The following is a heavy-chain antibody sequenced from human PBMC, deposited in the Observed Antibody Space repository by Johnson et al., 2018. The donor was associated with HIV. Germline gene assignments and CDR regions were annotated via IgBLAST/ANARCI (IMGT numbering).Heavy chain of an antibody. CDR3: AKSTQANIFRESGPYGAFDV. J-gene: IGHJ3*01. CDR2: ISWNSRSI. D-gene: IGHD3-10*01. V-gene: IGHV3-9*01. CDR1: GFTFDDYA. Sequence: VQLVESGGGLVQPGRSLRLSCVASGFTFDDYAMHWVRQGPGKGLEWVSGISWNSRSIGYADSVKGRFTISRDNSKNTLYVQMNSLRGEDTAVYYCAKSTQANIFRESGPYGAFDVWGQGTMVTVSS.